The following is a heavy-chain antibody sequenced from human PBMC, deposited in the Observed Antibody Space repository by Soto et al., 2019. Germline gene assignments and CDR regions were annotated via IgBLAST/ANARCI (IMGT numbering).Heavy chain of an antibody. CDR2: ISRTTNYI. V-gene: IGHV3-21*01. CDR1: GFTFTRYS. CDR3: ARESEDLTSNCDY. Sequence: GGSLRLSCAASGFTFTRYSMNWVRQAPGKGLEWVSSISRTTNYIYYADSMKGRFTVSRDNAKNSVYLEMNSLSAVDTALYYCARESEDLTSNCDYGREGTLVTVSS. J-gene: IGHJ4*02.